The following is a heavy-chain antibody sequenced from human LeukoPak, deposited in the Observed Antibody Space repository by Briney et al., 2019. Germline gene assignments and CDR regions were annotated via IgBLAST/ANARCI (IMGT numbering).Heavy chain of an antibody. J-gene: IGHJ5*02. Sequence: RTGGSLRLSCAASGFTFSSYAMSWVRQAPGKGLEWVAVISYDGSNKYYADSVKGRFTISRDNSKNTLYLQMNSLRAEDTAVYYCAKDHPEGSFGQTWGQGTLVTVSS. V-gene: IGHV3-30*18. CDR3: AKDHPEGSFGQT. CDR2: ISYDGSNK. CDR1: GFTFSSYA. D-gene: IGHD2/OR15-2a*01.